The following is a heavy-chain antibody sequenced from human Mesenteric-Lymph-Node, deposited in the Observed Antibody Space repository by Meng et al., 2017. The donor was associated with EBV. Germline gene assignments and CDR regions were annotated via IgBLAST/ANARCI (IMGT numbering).Heavy chain of an antibody. J-gene: IGHJ5*02. CDR3: ARKSMADGFDNWFDP. CDR1: VHTVSSRRCY. Sequence: GRFQESGQGLVKPSVTLPRNCTVSVHTVSSRRCYWSQIRQPPGKRRERIGQIICSRCTTDNAYYNTPVTVSVAMSKHASALKVSFVTAAVAAVYYCARKSMADGFDNWFDPWGQGTLVTVSS. D-gene: IGHD6-6*01. V-gene: IGHV4-61*01. CDR2: IICSRCT.